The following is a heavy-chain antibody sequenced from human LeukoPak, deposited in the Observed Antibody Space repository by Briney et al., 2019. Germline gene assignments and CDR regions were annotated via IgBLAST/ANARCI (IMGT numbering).Heavy chain of an antibody. CDR3: ARDTDYYDSSGYSDPFDI. Sequence: SQTLSLTCTVSGGSISSGSYYWSWIRQPAGKGLEWIGRIYTSGSTNYNPSLKSRVTISVDTSKNQFSLKLSSVTAADTAAYYCARDTDYYDSSGYSDPFDIWGQGTMVTVSS. D-gene: IGHD3-22*01. CDR2: IYTSGST. CDR1: GGSISSGSYY. V-gene: IGHV4-61*02. J-gene: IGHJ3*02.